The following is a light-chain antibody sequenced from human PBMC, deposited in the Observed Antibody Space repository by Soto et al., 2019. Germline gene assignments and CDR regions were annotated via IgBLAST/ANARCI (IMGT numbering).Light chain of an antibody. CDR1: QSVSSSY. CDR3: QQYGGSPLYT. CDR2: GAS. Sequence: EIVLTQSPGTLSLSPGESATLSCRASQSVSSSYLAWYQQKPGQAPRLLIYGASSRATGIPDRFSGSGSGTDFTLTISRLEPEDFARYYWQQYGGSPLYTFGQGTKLEIK. J-gene: IGKJ2*01. V-gene: IGKV3-20*01.